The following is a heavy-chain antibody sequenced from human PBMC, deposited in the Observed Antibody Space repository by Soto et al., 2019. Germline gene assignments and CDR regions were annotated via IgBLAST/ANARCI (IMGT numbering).Heavy chain of an antibody. CDR2: ISGSGSST. Sequence: EVQLLESGGGLVQPGGSLRLSCVASGFTFTNYAMSWVRQAPGKGLEWVSAISGSGSSTYYADSVKGRFTISRDNSENTLFLQMNSLRAEDTAVYYCAYFTALNYYYGMDVWGQGTTVTVSS. CDR3: AYFTALNYYYGMDV. J-gene: IGHJ6*02. V-gene: IGHV3-23*01. D-gene: IGHD1-26*01. CDR1: GFTFTNYA.